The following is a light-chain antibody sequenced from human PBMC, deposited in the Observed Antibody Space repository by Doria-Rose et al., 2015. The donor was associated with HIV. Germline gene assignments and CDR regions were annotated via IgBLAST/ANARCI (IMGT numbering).Light chain of an antibody. CDR2: LGS. Sequence: PPSLPVTPGQPASISCRSSQSLLHTIGYNYLDWYLQKPGQSPQLLIYLGSNRASGVPDRFSGSGSGTDFTLKISRVEAEDVGVYYCMQALQTPYTFGQGTKLEIK. CDR3: MQALQTPYT. V-gene: IGKV2-28*01. J-gene: IGKJ2*01. CDR1: QSLLHTIGYNY.